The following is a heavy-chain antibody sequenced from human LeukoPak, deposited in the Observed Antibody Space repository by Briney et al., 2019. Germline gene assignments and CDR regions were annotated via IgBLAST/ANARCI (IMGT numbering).Heavy chain of an antibody. Sequence: GGSLRLSCAASGFTFSSYWMHWVRQAPGKGLVWVSRVNTDGSSTSYADSVKGRLTISRDNAKNTLYLQMNSLRAEDTAVYYCARRDGYDFDHWGQGTLVTVSS. J-gene: IGHJ4*02. V-gene: IGHV3-74*01. CDR2: VNTDGSST. CDR1: GFTFSSYW. CDR3: ARRDGYDFDH. D-gene: IGHD5-24*01.